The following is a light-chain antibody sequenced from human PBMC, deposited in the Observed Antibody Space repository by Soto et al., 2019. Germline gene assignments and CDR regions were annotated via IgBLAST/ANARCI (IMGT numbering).Light chain of an antibody. J-gene: IGKJ3*01. V-gene: IGKV1-5*03. CDR1: QSIVTW. CDR3: RDYDRLTRD. CDR2: KAS. Sequence: DIQITQSPSTLSASIGDRVTITCRASQSIVTWLAWYQQKPGKAPNLLIYKASSLESGVPSRFSGSGAGTEFNRPIGRMQSNDVLTQSRRDYDRLTRDFGVGTKLDIK.